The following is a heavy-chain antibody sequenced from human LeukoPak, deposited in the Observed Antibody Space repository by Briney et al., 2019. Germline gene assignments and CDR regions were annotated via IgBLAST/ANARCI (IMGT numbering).Heavy chain of an antibody. CDR1: GVSVSSGSYY. CDR3: ARGKPAFGSGWYTYYFDY. Sequence: VKPSETLSLTCTVSGVSVSSGSYYWSWIRQPPGKGLEWIGYIYYSGSTNYNPSLKSRVTISVDTSKNQFSLKLSSVTAADTAVYYCARGKPAFGSGWYTYYFDYWGQGTLVTVSS. J-gene: IGHJ4*02. CDR2: IYYSGST. D-gene: IGHD6-19*01. V-gene: IGHV4-61*01.